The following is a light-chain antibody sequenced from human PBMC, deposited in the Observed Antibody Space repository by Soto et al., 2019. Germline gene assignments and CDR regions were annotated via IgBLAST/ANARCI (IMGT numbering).Light chain of an antibody. CDR3: QQYYDTPHA. CDR2: WAS. V-gene: IGKV4-1*01. Sequence: DIVVTQSPDSLAVSLGERVTINCKSSQNILYRSNQKNYLAWYQKKPGQPPRLLINWASIRESGVPERFSGTGSGTDFSLTISSLQDEDGAVYYCQQYYDTPHAFGQGTKLEIK. CDR1: QNILYRSNQKNY. J-gene: IGKJ2*01.